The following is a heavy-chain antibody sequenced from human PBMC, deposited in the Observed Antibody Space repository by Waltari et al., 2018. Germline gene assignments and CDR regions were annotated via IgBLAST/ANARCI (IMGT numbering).Heavy chain of an antibody. J-gene: IGHJ4*02. D-gene: IGHD6-13*01. CDR3: AGDGNSRSWYIL. CDR2: IYFSGST. V-gene: IGHV4-39*07. Sequence: QLQLQESGPGLVKPSETLSLTCTVSGGSISSSSYYWGWIRQPPGKGLEWIGNIYFSGSTYYTPSSGSRVTMSVDTSKNQVSLKLISVTAADTAVYYCAGDGNSRSWYILWGQGTLVTVSS. CDR1: GGSISSSSYY.